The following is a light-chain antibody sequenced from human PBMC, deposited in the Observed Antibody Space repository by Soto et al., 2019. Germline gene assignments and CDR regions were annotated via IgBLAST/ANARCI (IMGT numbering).Light chain of an antibody. V-gene: IGKV1-27*01. Sequence: DVQVTQSPASLSASVVDRVNISCLTSRGIYNYLAWYQQKSGQIPKLLINAASSLQSGVPSRFSGSGSGTEFTLTISSLQPDDFATYYCHQYNSYHTFGGGTKVDI. CDR1: RGIYNY. CDR3: HQYNSYHT. CDR2: AAS. J-gene: IGKJ4*01.